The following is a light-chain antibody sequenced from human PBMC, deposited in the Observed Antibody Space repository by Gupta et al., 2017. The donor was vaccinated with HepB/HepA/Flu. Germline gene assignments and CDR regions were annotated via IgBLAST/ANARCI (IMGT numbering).Light chain of an antibody. CDR2: LGS. J-gene: IGKJ5*01. CDR1: QSLLRNGNNF. V-gene: IGKV2-28*01. Sequence: DIMMTQSPLSLPVIPGESASISCRSSQSLLRNGNNFLDWYVQKPGQSPQLLIYLGSNRASGVPDRFSGSESGTDFTLNINRVEAGDVGIYFCRQGLQSPRTFGQGTQLEI. CDR3: RQGLQSPRT.